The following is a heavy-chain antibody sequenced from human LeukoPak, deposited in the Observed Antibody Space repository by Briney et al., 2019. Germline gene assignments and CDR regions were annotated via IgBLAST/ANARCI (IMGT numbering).Heavy chain of an antibody. D-gene: IGHD6-13*01. CDR1: GGSFSGNY. CDR3: ARRYSSSWHFFDY. J-gene: IGHJ4*02. CDR2: SSPTGDIT. Sequence: SETLSLTCAVYGGSFSGNYWTLIRQTPGRGLEWIGESSPTGDITGYNPSLKSRVTISVDTSKNQFSLKLISVTAADTAVYYCARRYSSSWHFFDYWGQGTLVTVSS. V-gene: IGHV4-34*01.